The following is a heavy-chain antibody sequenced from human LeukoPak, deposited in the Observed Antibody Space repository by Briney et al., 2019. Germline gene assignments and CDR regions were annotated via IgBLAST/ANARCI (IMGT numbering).Heavy chain of an antibody. CDR1: GFTLNTYG. D-gene: IGHD2-2*01. CDR2: IRYDGSYK. J-gene: IGHJ4*02. Sequence: TGGSLRLSCAASGFTLNTYGMHWVRQAPGKGLEWVAFIRYDGSYKYYADSVKGRFTISRDNSKNTLYLQMNSLRADDTAVYYCAKVRYQLLIDYWGQGTLVTVSS. CDR3: AKVRYQLLIDY. V-gene: IGHV3-30*02.